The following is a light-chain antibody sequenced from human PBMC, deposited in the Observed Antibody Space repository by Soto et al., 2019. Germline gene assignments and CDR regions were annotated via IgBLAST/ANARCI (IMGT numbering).Light chain of an antibody. J-gene: IGLJ3*02. V-gene: IGLV1-47*02. CDR1: GSNIGPNY. Sequence: QSVLTQPPSASGTRGQRVTMSCSGSGSNIGPNYVYWFQQFPGTAPKLLIYNNDQRPSGVPDRFSGSKSGTSASLDISGLRSEDEADYYCAEWDDSLSGRVFGGGTKLTVL. CDR2: NND. CDR3: AEWDDSLSGRV.